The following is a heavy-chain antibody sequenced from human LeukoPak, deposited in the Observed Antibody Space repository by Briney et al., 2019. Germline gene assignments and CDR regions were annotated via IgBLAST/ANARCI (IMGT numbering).Heavy chain of an antibody. J-gene: IGHJ5*02. CDR2: ISAYNGDT. Sequence: ASVKVSCKTSGYSFASYGISWVRLAPGQGLEWMGWISAYNGDTRYAQHLQGRVSLTTDLSTGTAFMELRSLTSDDTALYYCARDTALIRTPGGPDSWGQGTLVTVSS. V-gene: IGHV1-18*01. CDR3: ARDTALIRTPGGPDS. D-gene: IGHD2-8*02. CDR1: GYSFASYG.